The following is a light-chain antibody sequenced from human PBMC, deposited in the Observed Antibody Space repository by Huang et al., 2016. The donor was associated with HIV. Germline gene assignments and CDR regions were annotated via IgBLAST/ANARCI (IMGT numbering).Light chain of an antibody. J-gene: IGKJ1*01. CDR3: QQYDDWPPPWT. CDR1: QSISSN. CDR2: GAS. V-gene: IGKV3-15*01. Sequence: EKVMTQSPATLSVSPGERATLSCRASQSISSNLAWYQQKPGQAPRLLIFGASTRATGSPARFSGSGSGTEFTLTISSLQSEDFAVYYCQQYDDWPPPWTFGQGTKVEIK.